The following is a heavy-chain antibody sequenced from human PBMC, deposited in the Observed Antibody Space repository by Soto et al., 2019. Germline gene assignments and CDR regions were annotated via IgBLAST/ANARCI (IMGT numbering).Heavy chain of an antibody. J-gene: IGHJ6*02. CDR1: GYSFTSYW. Sequence: GESLKISCKGSGYSFTSYWISWVRQMPGKGLEWMGRIDPSDSYTNYSPSFQGHVTISADKSISTAYLQWSSLKASDTAMYYCASRNYGSGIYYNDARFYYGMDVWGQGTTVTVSS. CDR2: IDPSDSYT. D-gene: IGHD3-10*01. V-gene: IGHV5-10-1*01. CDR3: ASRNYGSGIYYNDARFYYGMDV.